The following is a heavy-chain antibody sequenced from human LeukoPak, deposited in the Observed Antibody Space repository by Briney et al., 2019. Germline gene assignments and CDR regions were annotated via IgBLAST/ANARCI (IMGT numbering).Heavy chain of an antibody. CDR1: GYSFTSYW. D-gene: IGHD4-23*01. Sequence: GESLTLSCKGSGYSFTSYWIGWVRQMPGKGLEWMGIIYPGDSDTRYSPSFQGQVTISADKSISTAYLQWSSLKASDTAMYYCVRLEVYDYGGNHFDYWGQGTLVTVSS. CDR2: IYPGDSDT. J-gene: IGHJ4*02. V-gene: IGHV5-51*01. CDR3: VRLEVYDYGGNHFDY.